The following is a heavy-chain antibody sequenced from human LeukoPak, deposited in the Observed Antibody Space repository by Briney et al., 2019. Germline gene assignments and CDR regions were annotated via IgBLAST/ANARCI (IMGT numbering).Heavy chain of an antibody. V-gene: IGHV3-13*04. J-gene: IGHJ4*02. D-gene: IGHD6-19*01. CDR1: GFAFSNYD. CDR3: VRAPPGTGWLIDH. CDR2: INTAADT. Sequence: GGSLRLSCAASGFAFSNYDMLWVRQATGKGLEWVSAINTAADTYYPDSVKGRFTISRENAKSSLYLQMNSPRVGDTAVYYCVRAPPGTGWLIDHWGQGTLVAVSS.